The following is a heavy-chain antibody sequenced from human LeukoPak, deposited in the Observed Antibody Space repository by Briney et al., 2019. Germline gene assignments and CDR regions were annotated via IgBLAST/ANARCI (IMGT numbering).Heavy chain of an antibody. CDR3: AKYPRPRCSGGSCYSGVHDY. V-gene: IGHV3-30*02. CDR1: GFTFSSYG. D-gene: IGHD2-15*01. CDR2: IWYDGSNK. Sequence: PGGSLRLSCAASGFTFSSYGMHWVRQAPGKGLEWVSFIWYDGSNKYYADSVKGRFTISRDNSKNTLYLQMNSLRAEATAVYYFAKYPRPRCSGGSCYSGVHDYWGRGTLVSVSS. J-gene: IGHJ4*02.